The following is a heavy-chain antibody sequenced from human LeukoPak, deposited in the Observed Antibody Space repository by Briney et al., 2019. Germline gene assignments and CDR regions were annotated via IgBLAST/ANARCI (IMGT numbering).Heavy chain of an antibody. D-gene: IGHD6-19*01. CDR1: GFTFSTYG. Sequence: PGGSLRLSCAASGFTFSTYGMSWVRQAPGRGLEWVSTISGSGGSTYYADSAKGRFTISGDNSKNTLYLQMNSLRAEDTAVYYCAKAVAGTPNDAFDIWGQGTMVTVSS. CDR2: ISGSGGST. V-gene: IGHV3-23*01. J-gene: IGHJ3*02. CDR3: AKAVAGTPNDAFDI.